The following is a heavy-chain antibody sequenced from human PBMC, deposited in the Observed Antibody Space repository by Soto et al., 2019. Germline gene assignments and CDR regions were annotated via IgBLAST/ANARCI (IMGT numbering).Heavy chain of an antibody. V-gene: IGHV3-23*01. D-gene: IGHD5-12*01. CDR3: AKDRDGYNWGYFDY. Sequence: EVQLLESGGGLVQPGGSLRLSCAASGFTFSSYAMSWVRQAPGKGLEWVSAITGSGGRTYYADSVKGRFTISRDNSKNTLYLQMSSLRAEDAAVYYCAKDRDGYNWGYFDYWGQGTLVTVSS. CDR2: ITGSGGRT. J-gene: IGHJ4*02. CDR1: GFTFSSYA.